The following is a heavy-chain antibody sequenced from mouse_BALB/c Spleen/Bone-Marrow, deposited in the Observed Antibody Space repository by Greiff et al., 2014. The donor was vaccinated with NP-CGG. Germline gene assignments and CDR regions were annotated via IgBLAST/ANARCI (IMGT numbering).Heavy chain of an antibody. CDR2: IDPANGNA. V-gene: IGHV14-3*02. D-gene: IGHD2-12*01. J-gene: IGHJ4*01. CDR3: TSDDPLYAMDY. CDR1: GFNIKDTY. Sequence: VQLQQSGAELVKPGASVNLSCTASGFNIKDTYMHWVKQRPEQGLEWIGWIDPANGNAKYDPNFQDKATITADTSSNTSYLHLSSRTSEDAAVDYCTSDDPLYAMDYWGQGTPVTVSS.